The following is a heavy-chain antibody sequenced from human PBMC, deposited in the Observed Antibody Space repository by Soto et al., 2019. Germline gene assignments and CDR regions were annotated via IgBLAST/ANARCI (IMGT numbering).Heavy chain of an antibody. CDR3: ARGAAAGALFFGY. J-gene: IGHJ4*02. V-gene: IGHV1-69*13. CDR1: GGTFSSYA. CDR2: IIPIFGTA. D-gene: IGHD6-13*01. Sequence: VASVKVSCKASGGTFSSYAISWVRQAPGQGLEWMGGIIPIFGTANYAQKFQGRVTITADESTSTAYMELSSLRSEDTAVYYCARGAAAGALFFGYWGQGTLVTVSS.